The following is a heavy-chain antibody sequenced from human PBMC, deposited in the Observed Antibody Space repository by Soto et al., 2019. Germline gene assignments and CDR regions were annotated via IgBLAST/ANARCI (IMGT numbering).Heavy chain of an antibody. V-gene: IGHV4-39*01. CDR1: GGSISSSSYY. J-gene: IGHJ5*02. Sequence: SETLSLTCTVSGGSISSSSYYWGWIRQPPGKGLEWIGSIYYSGSTYYNPSLKSRVTISVDTSKNQFSLKLSSVTAADTAVYYCARHISPSPPWSGYYTNNWFDPWGQGTLVTVSS. CDR3: ARHISPSPPWSGYYTNNWFDP. CDR2: IYYSGST. D-gene: IGHD3-3*01.